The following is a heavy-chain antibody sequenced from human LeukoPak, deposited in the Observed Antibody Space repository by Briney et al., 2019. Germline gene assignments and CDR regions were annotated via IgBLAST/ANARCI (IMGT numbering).Heavy chain of an antibody. CDR3: PKHGPPLVVISAPLDY. CDR1: GFTFDDYG. Sequence: GGSLRLSCAASGFTFDDYGMSGVRQAPGKGLEWGSGINWNGGSTVYADSVKGRSTISRDNAKNCLYLQITTLRAEATALYYCPKHGPPLVVISAPLDYWGQGTLVTVSS. J-gene: IGHJ4*02. D-gene: IGHD2-15*01. V-gene: IGHV3-20*04. CDR2: INWNGGST.